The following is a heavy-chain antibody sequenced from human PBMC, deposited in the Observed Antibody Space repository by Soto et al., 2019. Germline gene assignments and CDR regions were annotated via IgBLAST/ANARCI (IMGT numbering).Heavy chain of an antibody. J-gene: IGHJ6*02. Sequence: ASVKVSCKASGYTFTSYGISWVRQAPGQGLEWMGWISAYNGNTNYAQKLQGRVTMTTDTSTSTAYMELRSLRSDDTAVYYCARDELVVPAASYYYYGMDVWGQGTTVTVSS. CDR3: ARDELVVPAASYYYYGMDV. CDR1: GYTFTSYG. CDR2: ISAYNGNT. D-gene: IGHD2-2*01. V-gene: IGHV1-18*01.